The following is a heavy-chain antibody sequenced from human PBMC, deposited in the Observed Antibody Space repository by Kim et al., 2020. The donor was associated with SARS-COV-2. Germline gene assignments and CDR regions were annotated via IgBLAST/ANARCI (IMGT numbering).Heavy chain of an antibody. D-gene: IGHD2-2*01. Sequence: SETLSLTCTVSGGSISSSSYYWGWIRQPPGKGLEWIGSIYYSGSTYYNPSLKSRVTISVDTSKNQFSLKLSSVTAADTAVYYCARRFSIVVVVPAARNWYFDLWGRGTLVTVSS. V-gene: IGHV4-39*01. CDR1: GGSISSSSYY. J-gene: IGHJ2*01. CDR3: ARRFSIVVVVPAARNWYFDL. CDR2: IYYSGST.